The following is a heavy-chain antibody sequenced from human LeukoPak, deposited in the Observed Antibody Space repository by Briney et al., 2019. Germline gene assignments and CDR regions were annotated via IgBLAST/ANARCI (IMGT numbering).Heavy chain of an antibody. CDR2: VSGSGTT. CDR3: AKDLLWSGD. CDR1: GITFSSYA. V-gene: IGHV3-23*01. D-gene: IGHD3-3*01. J-gene: IGHJ4*02. Sequence: GGSLRLSCAASGITFSSYAISWVRQAPGKGLEWVSSVSGSGTTYYTDSVKGRFTISRDNSKNTLYLQMNSLRAEDTALYYCAKDLLWSGDWGQGTLVTVSS.